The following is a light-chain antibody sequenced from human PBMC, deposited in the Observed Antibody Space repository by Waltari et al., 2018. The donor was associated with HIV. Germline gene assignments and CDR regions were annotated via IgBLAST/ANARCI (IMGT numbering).Light chain of an antibody. Sequence: QTVVTQEPSLTGSPGGTVTLTCPSSTGPVTSGNYPTWFQQKPGHAPRPLIYSTNKKHSWTPARFSGSLLGGKAALTLSGVQPEDEAEYYCLLYYGGQGYVFGTGTKVTVL. V-gene: IGLV7-43*01. CDR2: STN. CDR1: TGPVTSGNY. J-gene: IGLJ1*01. CDR3: LLYYGGQGYV.